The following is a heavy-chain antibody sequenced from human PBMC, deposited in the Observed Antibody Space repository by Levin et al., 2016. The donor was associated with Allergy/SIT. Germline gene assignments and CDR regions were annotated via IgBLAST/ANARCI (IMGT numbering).Heavy chain of an antibody. D-gene: IGHD6-19*01. J-gene: IGHJ4*02. Sequence: SVKVSCKASGGTFSSYTISWVRQAPGQGLEWMGRIIPILGIANYAQKFQGRVTITADKSTSTAYMELSSLRSEDTAVYYCAREGDSSGWGIDYWGQGTLVTVSS. V-gene: IGHV1-69*04. CDR2: IIPILGIA. CDR1: GGTFSSYT. CDR3: AREGDSSGWGIDY.